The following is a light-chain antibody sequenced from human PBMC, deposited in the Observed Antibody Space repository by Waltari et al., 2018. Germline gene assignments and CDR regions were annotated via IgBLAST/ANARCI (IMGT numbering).Light chain of an antibody. J-gene: IGKJ2*01. Sequence: EILMTQSPATLSVSPGERATLSCRASQSVSSNLAWYQQKPGQAPRLLICGASTGATGIAARFSGSGSGTEFTLTISGLQSEDFALYYCQQYNNWPYTFGQGTKLEIK. V-gene: IGKV3-15*01. CDR3: QQYNNWPYT. CDR2: GAS. CDR1: QSVSSN.